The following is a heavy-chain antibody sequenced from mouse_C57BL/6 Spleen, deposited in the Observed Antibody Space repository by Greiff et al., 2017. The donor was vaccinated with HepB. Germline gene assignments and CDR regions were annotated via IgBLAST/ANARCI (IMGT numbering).Heavy chain of an antibody. CDR1: GYTFTSYW. V-gene: IGHV1-53*01. D-gene: IGHD3-2*02. CDR2: INPSNGGT. CDR3: ARSQLRLLYYYAMDY. J-gene: IGHJ4*01. Sequence: VQLQESGTELVKPGASVKLSCKASGYTFTSYWMHWVKQRPGQGLEWIGNINPSNGGTNYNEKFKSKATLTVDKSSSTAYMQLSSLTSEDSAVYYCARSQLRLLYYYAMDYWGQGTSVTVSS.